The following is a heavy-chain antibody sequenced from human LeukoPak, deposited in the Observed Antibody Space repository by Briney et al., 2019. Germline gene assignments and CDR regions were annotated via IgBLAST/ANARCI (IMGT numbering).Heavy chain of an antibody. CDR1: GGSISSYY. CDR2: IFYSGTT. J-gene: IGHJ4*02. CDR3: ARWTRMVYAPYYFDY. Sequence: PSETLSLTCTVSGGSISSYYWSWIRQPPGKGLEWIGFIFYSGTTNYNPSLKSRVTISVDTSKNQFSLKLSSVTAADTAVYYCARWTRMVYAPYYFDYWGQGTLVTVSS. V-gene: IGHV4-59*01. D-gene: IGHD2-8*01.